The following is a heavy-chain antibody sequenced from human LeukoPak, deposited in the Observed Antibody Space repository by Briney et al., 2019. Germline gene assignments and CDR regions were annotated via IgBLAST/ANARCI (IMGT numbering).Heavy chain of an antibody. V-gene: IGHV3-66*01. CDR2: IYSGGST. CDR1: GFTVSSNY. Sequence: HPGGSLRLSCAASGFTVSSNYMSWVRQAPGKGLEWVSVIYSGGSTYYADSVKGRFTISRDNSKNTLYLQMNSLRAEDTAVYYCARGEGGYDILTGYYKEYYFDYWGQGTLVTVSS. CDR3: ARGEGGYDILTGYYKEYYFDY. J-gene: IGHJ4*02. D-gene: IGHD3-9*01.